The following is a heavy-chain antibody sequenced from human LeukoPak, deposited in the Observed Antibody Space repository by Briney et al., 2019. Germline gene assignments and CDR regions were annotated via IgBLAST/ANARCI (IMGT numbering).Heavy chain of an antibody. V-gene: IGHV3-53*01. Sequence: PGGALRLSCAASGFTVSSQYMKWVRPAPGKGLEWVSIIYSGGSTFYADSVKGRFTISRDNSKNTLYLQMNSLRAEDTAVYYCARGGSYLSAFDIWGQGTMVTVSS. D-gene: IGHD1-26*01. CDR1: GFTVSSQY. CDR2: IYSGGST. CDR3: ARGGSYLSAFDI. J-gene: IGHJ3*02.